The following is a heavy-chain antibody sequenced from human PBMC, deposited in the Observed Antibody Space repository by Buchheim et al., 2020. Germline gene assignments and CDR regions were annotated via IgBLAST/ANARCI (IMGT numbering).Heavy chain of an antibody. CDR3: ATSISIALAGPFDY. CDR2: ISGNGDIT. Sequence: EVQLLESGGGLVQPGGSLGLSCAASGFTFSSYAMTWVRQAPGKGLEWVSGISGNGDITYYADSVKGRFTISRDNSKNTLYLQMNSLRAEDTAVYYCATSISIALAGPFDYWGQGTL. D-gene: IGHD6-19*01. V-gene: IGHV3-23*01. CDR1: GFTFSSYA. J-gene: IGHJ4*02.